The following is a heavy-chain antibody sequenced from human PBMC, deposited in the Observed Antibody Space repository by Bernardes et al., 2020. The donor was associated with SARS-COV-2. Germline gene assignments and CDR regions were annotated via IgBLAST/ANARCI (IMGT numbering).Heavy chain of an antibody. CDR3: ARGRSAPFWFGGVAADS. V-gene: IGHV1-18*01. Sequence: ASVKVSCQASIYSSRNYGVSWVRQAPGQGLEWLGWISASNGRTRYAENLQHRVTLTTDTSTGTAYLEMRSLRPEDTAVYYCARGRSAPFWFGGVAADSWGLGTLVTVST. CDR1: IYSSRNYG. J-gene: IGHJ4*02. CDR2: ISASNGRT. D-gene: IGHD3-10*01.